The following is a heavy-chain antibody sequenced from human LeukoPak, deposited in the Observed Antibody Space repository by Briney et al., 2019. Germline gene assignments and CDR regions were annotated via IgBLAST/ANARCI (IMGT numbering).Heavy chain of an antibody. J-gene: IGHJ4*02. CDR2: IWYDGSNK. CDR1: GFTFSSYG. D-gene: IGHD7-27*01. Sequence: GRSLRLSCAASGFTFSSYGMHWVRQAPGKGLEWVAVIWYDGSNKYYADSVKGRFTISRDNSKNTLYLQMNSLRAEDTAVYYCARFSGMGSNWGRDYWGQGTLVTVSS. V-gene: IGHV3-33*01. CDR3: ARFSGMGSNWGRDY.